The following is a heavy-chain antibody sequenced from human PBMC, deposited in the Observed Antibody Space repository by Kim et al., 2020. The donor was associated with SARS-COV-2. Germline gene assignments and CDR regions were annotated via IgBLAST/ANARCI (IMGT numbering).Heavy chain of an antibody. J-gene: IGHJ5*02. D-gene: IGHD3-10*01. CDR3: ARVDYYGSGSYYSGWFDP. CDR1: GYTFTGYY. CDR2: INPNSGGT. V-gene: IGHV1-2*02. Sequence: ASVKVSCKASGYTFTGYYMHWVRQAPGQGLEWMGWINPNSGGTNYAQKFQGRVTMTRDTSISTAYMELSRLRSDDTAVYYCARVDYYGSGSYYSGWFDPWGQGTLVTVSS.